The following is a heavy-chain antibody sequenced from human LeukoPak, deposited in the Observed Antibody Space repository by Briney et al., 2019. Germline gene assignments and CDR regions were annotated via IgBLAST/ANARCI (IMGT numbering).Heavy chain of an antibody. D-gene: IGHD3-22*01. V-gene: IGHV3-21*01. CDR1: GFTFSGYN. CDR2: ISSSGSYI. J-gene: IGHJ4*02. Sequence: GGSLRLSCAASGFTFSGYNMNWVRQAPGKGLEWVSSISSSGSYIYYADSVQGRFTISRDNAKNSLYLQMNSLRAEDTAVYYCARADSSGYVGYWGQGTLVTVSS. CDR3: ARADSSGYVGY.